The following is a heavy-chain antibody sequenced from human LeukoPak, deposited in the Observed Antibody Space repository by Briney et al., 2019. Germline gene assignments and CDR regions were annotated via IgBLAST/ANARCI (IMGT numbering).Heavy chain of an antibody. Sequence: GGSPRLSCAASGFTFDDYAMHWVRQAPGKGLEWVSLISGDGGSTYYADFVKGRFTISRDNSKNSLYLQMSSLRTEDTALYYCARDTLSGRYWATRTNFDYWGQGTLVTVSS. V-gene: IGHV3-43*02. J-gene: IGHJ4*02. CDR3: ARDTLSGRYWATRTNFDY. CDR2: ISGDGGST. CDR1: GFTFDDYA. D-gene: IGHD1-26*01.